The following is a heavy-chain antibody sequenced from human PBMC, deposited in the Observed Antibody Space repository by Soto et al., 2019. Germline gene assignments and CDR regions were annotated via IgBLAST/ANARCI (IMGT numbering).Heavy chain of an antibody. V-gene: IGHV1-18*01. J-gene: IGHJ4*02. CDR1: GYTFTSYG. Sequence: QVQLVQSGAEVKKPGASVKVSCKASGYTFTSYGISWVRQAPGQGLEWMGWISAYNGNTNYAQKLQGRVTMTTDTAPTPAYLELRSLRSDDTAVYYCARVRASLLWFGELLGPLDYWGQGTLVTVSS. D-gene: IGHD3-10*01. CDR3: ARVRASLLWFGELLGPLDY. CDR2: ISAYNGNT.